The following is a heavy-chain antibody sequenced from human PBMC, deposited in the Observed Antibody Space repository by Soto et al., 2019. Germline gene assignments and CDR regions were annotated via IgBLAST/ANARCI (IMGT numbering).Heavy chain of an antibody. V-gene: IGHV1-2*02. CDR2: INPNSGGT. J-gene: IGHJ3*02. Sequence: ASVKVSCKASGYTFTGYYMHWVRQAPGQVLEWMGWINPNSGGTNYAQKFQGRVTMTRDTSISTAYMELSRLRSDDTAVYYCARSVTMIVVVIPGAFDIWGQGTMVTVSS. CDR1: GYTFTGYY. CDR3: ARSVTMIVVVIPGAFDI. D-gene: IGHD3-22*01.